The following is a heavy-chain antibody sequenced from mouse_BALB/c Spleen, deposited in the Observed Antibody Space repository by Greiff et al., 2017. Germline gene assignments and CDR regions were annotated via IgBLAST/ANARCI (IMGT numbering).Heavy chain of an antibody. CDR3: ARRDYEDYFDY. V-gene: IGHV14-3*02. CDR1: GFNIKDTY. J-gene: IGHJ2*01. Sequence: EVKLQESGAELVKPGASVKLSCTASGFNIKDTYMHWVKQRPEQGLEWIGRIDPANGNTKYDPKFQGKATITADTSSNTAYLQLSSLTSEDTAVYYCARRDYEDYFDYWGQGTTLTVSS. D-gene: IGHD2-4*01. CDR2: IDPANGNT.